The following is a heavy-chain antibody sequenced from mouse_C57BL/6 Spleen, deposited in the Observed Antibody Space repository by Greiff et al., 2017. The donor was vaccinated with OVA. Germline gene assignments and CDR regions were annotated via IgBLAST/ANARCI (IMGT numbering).Heavy chain of an antibody. CDR2: IDPSDSET. J-gene: IGHJ4*01. CDR1: GYTFTSYW. CDR3: ATYGSRLYAMDY. Sequence: QVHVKQPGAELVRPGSSVKLSCKASGYTFTSYWMHWVKQRPIQGLEWIGNIDPSDSETHYNQKFKDKATLTVDKSSSTAYMQLSSLTSEDSAVYYCATYGSRLYAMDYWGQGTSVTVSS. D-gene: IGHD1-1*01. V-gene: IGHV1-52*01.